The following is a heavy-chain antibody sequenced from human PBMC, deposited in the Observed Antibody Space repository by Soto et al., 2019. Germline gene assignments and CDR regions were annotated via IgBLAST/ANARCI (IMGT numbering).Heavy chain of an antibody. D-gene: IGHD2-2*01. CDR1: GGSVSSCSYY. V-gene: IGHV4-61*01. Sequence: SETLSLTCTVSGGSVSSCSYYWIWIRQPPWKGLDWILYIYYSGSTNYNPSLKSRVTISVDTSKNQFSLKLSSVTAADTAVYYCARDRRGYCSSTSCYLYGSGPDYYGMDVWGQGTTVTVSS. CDR3: ARDRRGYCSSTSCYLYGSGPDYYGMDV. J-gene: IGHJ6*02. CDR2: IYYSGST.